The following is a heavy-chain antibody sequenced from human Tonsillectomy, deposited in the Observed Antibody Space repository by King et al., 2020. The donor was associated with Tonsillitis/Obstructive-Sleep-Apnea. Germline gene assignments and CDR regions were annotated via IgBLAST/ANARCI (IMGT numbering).Heavy chain of an antibody. J-gene: IGHJ4*02. CDR3: ARGTPFDY. V-gene: IGHV4-39*01. CDR2: IYYSGST. CDR1: GGSISSSSYY. Sequence: QLQESGPGLVKPSETLSLTCTVSGGSISSSSYYWGWIRQPPGKGLEWIGSIYYSGSTYYNPSLKNRVTISVDTSKNQFSLKLSSVTAADTAVYYCARGTPFDYWGQGTLVTVSS.